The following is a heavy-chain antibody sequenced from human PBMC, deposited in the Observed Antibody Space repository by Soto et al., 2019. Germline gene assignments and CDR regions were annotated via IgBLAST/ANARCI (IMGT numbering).Heavy chain of an antibody. Sequence: QVQLVQSGAEVRKPGASVKVSCKASGYTFSKYDIAWVRQATGQGLEWMGWMNPNSANTGYEQKFQGRVTMTGDTSITTAYMELNSLTSEDTAVYYCARAIRDQLLSDYWGQGTLVTVSS. CDR2: MNPNSANT. V-gene: IGHV1-8*01. CDR3: ARAIRDQLLSDY. CDR1: GYTFSKYD. D-gene: IGHD1-26*01. J-gene: IGHJ4*02.